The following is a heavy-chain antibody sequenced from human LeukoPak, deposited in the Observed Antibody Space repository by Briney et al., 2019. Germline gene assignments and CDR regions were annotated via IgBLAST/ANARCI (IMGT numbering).Heavy chain of an antibody. CDR1: GGSISSYY. D-gene: IGHD3-16*01. CDR2: IYTSGST. Sequence: SETLSLTCTVSGGSISSYYWSWIRQPAGKGLEWIGRIYTSGSTNYNPSLKSRVTMSVDTSKNQFSLKLSSVTAADTAVYYCARGALILRPLSYFDPWGQGTLVTVSS. V-gene: IGHV4-4*07. CDR3: ARGALILRPLSYFDP. J-gene: IGHJ5*02.